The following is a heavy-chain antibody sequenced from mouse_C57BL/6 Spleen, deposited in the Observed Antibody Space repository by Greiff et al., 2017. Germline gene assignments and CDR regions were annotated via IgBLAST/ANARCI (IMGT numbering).Heavy chain of an antibody. CDR1: GYTFTSYW. CDR3: ARSDTAQAAWFAY. J-gene: IGHJ3*01. V-gene: IGHV1-50*01. CDR2: IDPSDSYT. Sequence: QVQLQQPGAELVKPGASVKLSCKASGYTFTSYWMQWVKQRPGQGLEWIGEIDPSDSYTNYNQKFKGKATLTVDTSSSTAYMQLSSLTSEDSAVYYCARSDTAQAAWFAYWGQGTLVTVSA. D-gene: IGHD3-2*02.